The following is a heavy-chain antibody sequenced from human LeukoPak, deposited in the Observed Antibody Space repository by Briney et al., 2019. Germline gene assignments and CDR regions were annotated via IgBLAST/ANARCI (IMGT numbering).Heavy chain of an antibody. CDR3: AREGHTNYYDSSGYGIFDP. Sequence: SETLSLTCTVSGGSISSGSYYWTWIRQPAGKGLEWIGRIYTSGSTNYNPSLKSRVTMSVDTSKNQFSLKLSSVTAADTAVYYCAREGHTNYYDSSGYGIFDPWGQGTLVTVSS. CDR2: IYTSGST. J-gene: IGHJ5*02. D-gene: IGHD3-22*01. CDR1: GGSISSGSYY. V-gene: IGHV4-61*02.